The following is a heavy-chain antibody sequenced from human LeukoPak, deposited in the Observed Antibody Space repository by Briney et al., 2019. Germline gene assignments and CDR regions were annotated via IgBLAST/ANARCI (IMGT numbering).Heavy chain of an antibody. V-gene: IGHV3-23*01. J-gene: IGHJ4*02. CDR2: IHPNGVNT. CDR1: GFTFSHIG. CDR3: AKDPGVNEWELLSYFDY. D-gene: IGHD1-26*01. Sequence: HAGGSLRLSCEASGFTFSHIGMAWVRQAPGKGLEWVSSIHPNGVNTHYADSVRGRFTISRDNSKNTLYLQMNSLRVEDTAVYYCAKDPGVNEWELLSYFDYWGQGTLVTVSS.